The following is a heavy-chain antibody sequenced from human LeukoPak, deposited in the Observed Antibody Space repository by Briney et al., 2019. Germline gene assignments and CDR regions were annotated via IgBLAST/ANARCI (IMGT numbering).Heavy chain of an antibody. J-gene: IGHJ3*02. CDR2: INPSGGT. D-gene: IGHD4-17*01. CDR1: GYSLTNYY. Sequence: ASVKVSCKASGYSLTNYYMHWMRHVPGQGPEWLGLINPSGGTKYAQKFQDRVTMTRDTSTSTIYMELSSLTSEDRAVYYCAREGRTDYGASRSFDIWGQGTMVTVSS. CDR3: AREGRTDYGASRSFDI. V-gene: IGHV1-46*01.